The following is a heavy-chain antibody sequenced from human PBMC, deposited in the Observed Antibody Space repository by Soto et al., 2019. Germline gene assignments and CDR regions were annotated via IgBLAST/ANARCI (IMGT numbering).Heavy chain of an antibody. J-gene: IGHJ3*02. CDR3: ARDKAVSGYKIFTAAFDI. CDR1: GGSISSYY. V-gene: IGHV4-59*01. CDR2: IYYSGST. D-gene: IGHD3-22*01. Sequence: QVQLQESGPGLVKPSETLSLTCTVSGGSISSYYWSWIRQPPGKGLEWIGYIYYSGSTNYNPSLKSRVTISVDTSKNQFSLKLSSVTAADTAVYYCARDKAVSGYKIFTAAFDIWGQGTMVTVSS.